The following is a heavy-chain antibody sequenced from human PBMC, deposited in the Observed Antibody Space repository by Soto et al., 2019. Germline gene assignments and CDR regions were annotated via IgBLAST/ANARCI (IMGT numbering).Heavy chain of an antibody. V-gene: IGHV3-33*01. D-gene: IGHD2-2*01. Sequence: ESGGGVVQPGRSLRLSCAASGFTFSSYGMHWVRQAPGKGLEWVAVIWYDGSNKYYADSVKGRFTISRDNSKNTLYLQMNSLRAEDTAVYYCARLIVVVPAAMWGGAFDIWGQGTMVTVSS. CDR3: ARLIVVVPAAMWGGAFDI. J-gene: IGHJ3*02. CDR1: GFTFSSYG. CDR2: IWYDGSNK.